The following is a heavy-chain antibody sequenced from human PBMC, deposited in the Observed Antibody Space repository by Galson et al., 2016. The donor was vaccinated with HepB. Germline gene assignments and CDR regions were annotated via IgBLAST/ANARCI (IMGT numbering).Heavy chain of an antibody. Sequence: SLRLSCAASGFSFSSYGYHWVRQAPGKGLEHVSGISTSGGNTHYAGSVKGRFIISRDNSKNTLFLQMSGLRPEDTAVYYCVRQPSYGYPFYDWGQGTLVTVSS. CDR3: VRQPSYGYPFYD. CDR2: ISTSGGNT. V-gene: IGHV3-64D*08. D-gene: IGHD5-18*01. J-gene: IGHJ4*02. CDR1: GFSFSSYG.